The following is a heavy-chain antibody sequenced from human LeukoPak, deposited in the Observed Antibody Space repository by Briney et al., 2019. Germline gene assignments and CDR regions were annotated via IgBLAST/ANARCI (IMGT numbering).Heavy chain of an antibody. V-gene: IGHV4-59*08. CDR2: IYYSGST. CDR3: ARHAGDSSGYFIR. CDR1: GGSISSYY. D-gene: IGHD3-22*01. J-gene: IGHJ4*02. Sequence: SETLSLTCTVSGGSISSYYWSWIRQPPGKGLEWIGYIYYSGSTNYNPSLKSRVTISVDTSKNQFSLKLSSVTAADTAVYYCARHAGDSSGYFIRWGQGTLVTVSS.